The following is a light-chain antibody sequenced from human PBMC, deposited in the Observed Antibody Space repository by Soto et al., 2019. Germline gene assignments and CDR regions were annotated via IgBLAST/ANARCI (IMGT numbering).Light chain of an antibody. CDR1: SRDVGNYNL. J-gene: IGLJ3*02. V-gene: IGLV2-23*01. CDR3: CSYAGANLV. CDR2: EGS. Sequence: QSALTQPASVSGSPGQSITISCTGTSRDVGNYNLVSWYQQHPGKAPKLIIYEGSKRPSGVSNRFSGSKSVNTASLTISGLHAEDEADYSCCSYAGANLVFGGGTKLTVL.